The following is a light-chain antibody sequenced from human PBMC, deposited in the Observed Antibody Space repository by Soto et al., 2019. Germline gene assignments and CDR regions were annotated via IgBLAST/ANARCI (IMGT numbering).Light chain of an antibody. CDR2: KAF. V-gene: IGKV1-5*03. CDR3: QHYNSYSQT. CDR1: QSISSW. Sequence: DIQMTQSPSTLSASVGNRVTITCRASQSISSWLAWYQQKPGKAPKLLIYKAFSLESGVPSRFSGSGSGTEFTLTISSLQPDDFATYYCQHYNSYSQTFGQGNKLEIK. J-gene: IGKJ2*01.